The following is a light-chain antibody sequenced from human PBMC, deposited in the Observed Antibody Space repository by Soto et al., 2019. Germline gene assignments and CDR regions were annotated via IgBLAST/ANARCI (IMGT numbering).Light chain of an antibody. V-gene: IGKV3-15*01. J-gene: IGKJ2*01. CDR3: QQGHNWPLT. Sequence: EIVMTQSPATLSLSPGERAALSCRASHSINSELAWYQQKPGQPPRLLSYGASTRSTGVPARFTGSESGSEFTLTISGLQSEDFAVYYCQQGHNWPLTCGQGPRLEI. CDR2: GAS. CDR1: HSINSE.